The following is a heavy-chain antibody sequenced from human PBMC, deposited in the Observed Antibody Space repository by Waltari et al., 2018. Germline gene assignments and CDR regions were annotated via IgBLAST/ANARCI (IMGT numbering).Heavy chain of an antibody. CDR1: GGSISSSSYY. V-gene: IGHV4-39*01. J-gene: IGHJ2*01. CDR2: IYYSGRT. CDR3: ARHPAMTIMLWYFDL. Sequence: QLQLQESGPGLVKPSETLSLPCPVSGGSISSSSYYWGWIRQPPGKGLEWIGSIYYSGRTYYNPSLKSRVTISVDTSKNQFSLKLSSVTAADTAVYYCARHPAMTIMLWYFDLWGRGTLVTVSS. D-gene: IGHD2-8*01.